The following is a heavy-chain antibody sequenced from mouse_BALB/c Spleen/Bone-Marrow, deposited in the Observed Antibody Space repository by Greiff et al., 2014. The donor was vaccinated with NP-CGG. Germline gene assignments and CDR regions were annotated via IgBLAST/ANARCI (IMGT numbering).Heavy chain of an antibody. Sequence: EVNLVESGGGLVKPGGSLKLSCAASGFTFSSYAMSWVRQTPEKRLEWVATISSGGSYTYYPDSVKGRFTISRDNAKNTLYLQMSSLRSEDTAMYYCARQTGSYDDWFAYWAKGLWSLSLQ. CDR3: ARQTGSYDDWFAY. V-gene: IGHV5-9-3*01. CDR1: GFTFSSYA. D-gene: IGHD2-12*01. CDR2: ISSGGSYT. J-gene: IGHJ3*01.